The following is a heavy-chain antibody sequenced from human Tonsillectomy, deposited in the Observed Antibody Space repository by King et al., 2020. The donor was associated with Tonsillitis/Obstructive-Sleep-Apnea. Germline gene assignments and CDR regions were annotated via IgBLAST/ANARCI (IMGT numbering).Heavy chain of an antibody. Sequence: VQLQESGPGLVKPSETLSLTCTVSGGSISSYYWNWIRQPAGKGLEWIGLIYTSGSTNYNPSLKNRVTMSVDTSKNQFSLKLNSVTAADTAGYYCARDLDIRPYNWFDPWGQGTLVTVSS. CDR2: IYTSGST. J-gene: IGHJ5*02. D-gene: IGHD3-9*01. V-gene: IGHV4-4*07. CDR1: GGSISSYY. CDR3: ARDLDIRPYNWFDP.